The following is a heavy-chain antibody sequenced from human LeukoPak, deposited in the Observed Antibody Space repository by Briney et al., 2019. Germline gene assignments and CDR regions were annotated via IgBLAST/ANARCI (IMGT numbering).Heavy chain of an antibody. Sequence: PSETLSLTCTVSGGSISSSSYYWGWIRQPPGKGLEWIGSIYYSGSTYYNPSLKSRVTISVDTSKNQFSLKLSSVTAADTAVYYCAIRYCGGDCYSGDAFDIWGHGTMVTVSS. V-gene: IGHV4-39*07. J-gene: IGHJ3*02. CDR1: GGSISSSSYY. CDR3: AIRYCGGDCYSGDAFDI. CDR2: IYYSGST. D-gene: IGHD2-21*02.